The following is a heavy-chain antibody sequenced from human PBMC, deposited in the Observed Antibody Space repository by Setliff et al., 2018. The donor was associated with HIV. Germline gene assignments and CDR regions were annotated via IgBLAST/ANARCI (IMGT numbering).Heavy chain of an antibody. D-gene: IGHD5-18*01. CDR3: ARVADGYNSYFDY. CDR1: GFIFSSYW. V-gene: IGHV3-7*01. Sequence: GASVKVSCTASGFIFSSYWMSWVRQAPGKGLEWVANIKQGGSEKYYVDSVKGRFTMSRDNAKNSLFLQMHSLRAEDTAVYYCARVADGYNSYFDYWGQGTVVTVSS. CDR2: IKQGGSEK. J-gene: IGHJ4*02.